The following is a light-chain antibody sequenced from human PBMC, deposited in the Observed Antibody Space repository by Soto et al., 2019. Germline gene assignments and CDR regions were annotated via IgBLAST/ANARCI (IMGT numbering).Light chain of an antibody. V-gene: IGLV2-23*03. Sequence: LTQPASVSGSPGQSITISCTGTSSDVGSYNLVSWYQQHPGKAPKLMIYEGSKRPSGVSNRFSGSKSGNTASLTISGLQAEDEADYYCCSYAGSSTVFGTGTKVTVL. CDR2: EGS. CDR3: CSYAGSSTV. CDR1: SSDVGSYNL. J-gene: IGLJ1*01.